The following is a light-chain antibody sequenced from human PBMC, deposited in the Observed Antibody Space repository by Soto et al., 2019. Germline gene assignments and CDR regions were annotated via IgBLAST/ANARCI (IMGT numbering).Light chain of an antibody. V-gene: IGLV2-23*03. Sequence: LTQPASVSGSPGQSITISCTGTSSDVGSYNLVSWYQQHPGKAPKLMIYEGSKRPSGVSNRFSGSKSGNTASLTISGLQAEDEADYYCCSYAGSSTVFGTGTKVTVL. CDR2: EGS. CDR3: CSYAGSSTV. CDR1: SSDVGSYNL. J-gene: IGLJ1*01.